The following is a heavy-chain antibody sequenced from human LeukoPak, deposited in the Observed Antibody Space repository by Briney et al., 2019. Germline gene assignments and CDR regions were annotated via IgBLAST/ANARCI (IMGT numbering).Heavy chain of an antibody. D-gene: IGHD2-2*01. CDR3: ARLQCSSTRKSIREAYMDV. CDR2: ISTRSDYI. V-gene: IGHV3-21*01. Sequence: GSLRLSCTASGFTFSSYDMNWVRQAPGTGLEWVSSISTRSDYIYYGDSVKSRFTVSRDNAKNALYLQINSLIAEDTAVYYCARLQCSSTRKSIREAYMDVWGKGTTVTVSS. J-gene: IGHJ6*03. CDR1: GFTFSSYD.